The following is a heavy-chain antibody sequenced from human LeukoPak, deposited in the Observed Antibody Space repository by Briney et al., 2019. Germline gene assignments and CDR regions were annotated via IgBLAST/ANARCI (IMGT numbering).Heavy chain of an antibody. J-gene: IGHJ4*02. Sequence: GESLKISCKGSGYSFTTYWVGWVRQMPGKGLEWMGIIYPGDSTTIYSPSFQGQVTISADKSISTAYLQWSSLKASDTAMYYCARQGRGFGELSDYWGQGTLVTVSS. CDR3: ARQGRGFGELSDY. V-gene: IGHV5-51*01. D-gene: IGHD3-10*01. CDR2: IYPGDSTT. CDR1: GYSFTTYW.